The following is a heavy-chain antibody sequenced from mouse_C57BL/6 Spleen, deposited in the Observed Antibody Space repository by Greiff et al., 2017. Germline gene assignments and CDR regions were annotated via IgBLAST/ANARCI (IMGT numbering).Heavy chain of an antibody. D-gene: IGHD1-1*01. Sequence: EVQRVESGPGLVKPSQSLSLTCSVTGYSITSGYYWNWIRQFPGNKLEWMGYISYDGSNNYNPSLKNRIAITRDTSKNQFFLKLNSVTTEDTATNYCANTVGDYAMDYWGQGTSVTVSS. CDR1: GYSITSGYY. CDR2: ISYDGSN. V-gene: IGHV3-6*01. J-gene: IGHJ4*01. CDR3: ANTVGDYAMDY.